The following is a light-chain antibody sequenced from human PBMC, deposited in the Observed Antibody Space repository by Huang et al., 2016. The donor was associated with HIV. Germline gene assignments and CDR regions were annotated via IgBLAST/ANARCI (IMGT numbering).Light chain of an antibody. V-gene: IGKV1-39*01. CDR3: QQSYSPPWT. J-gene: IGKJ1*01. CDR1: QSISSD. Sequence: DTQMTQSPSSLSASVGDRVTITCRASQSISSDLNWYPQQPGKAPKLRIYAASRLQRGVPSRFSGSGSGTDFTLTITSLQLEDFATYYCQQSYSPPWTFGQGTKVEVK. CDR2: AAS.